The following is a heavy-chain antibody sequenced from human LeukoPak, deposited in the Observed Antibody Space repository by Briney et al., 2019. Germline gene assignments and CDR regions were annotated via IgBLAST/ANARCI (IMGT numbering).Heavy chain of an antibody. J-gene: IGHJ4*02. Sequence: SETLSLTCTVSGDSLSNYFWIWIRQPPGKGLEWVGFISYIGSTKYNPSLKSRVTMSIDTSENQFSLKLSSVTAADTAIYYCARARSNYYGFDFWGQESLVTVSS. CDR1: GDSLSNYF. D-gene: IGHD3-22*01. CDR2: ISYIGST. CDR3: ARARSNYYGFDF. V-gene: IGHV4-59*01.